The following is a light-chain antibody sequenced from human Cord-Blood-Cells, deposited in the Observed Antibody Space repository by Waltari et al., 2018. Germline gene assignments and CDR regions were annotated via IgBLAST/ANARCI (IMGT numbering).Light chain of an antibody. CDR3: NSRDSSGNHLV. CDR2: GKN. J-gene: IGLJ2*01. V-gene: IGLV3-19*01. CDR1: SLRSYY. Sequence: SSELTQDPAVSVALGQTVRITCQGDSLRSYYSSRNHPKPGQAPVLVSYGKNNRPSGIPDRFSGSSSGNTASLTITGAQAEDEADYYCNSRDSSGNHLVFGGGTKLTVL.